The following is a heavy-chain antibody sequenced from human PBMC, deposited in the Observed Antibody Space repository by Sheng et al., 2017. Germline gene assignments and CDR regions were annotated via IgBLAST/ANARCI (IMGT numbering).Heavy chain of an antibody. CDR2: ISSSSSYI. D-gene: IGHD3-9*01. Sequence: APGKGLEWVSSISSSSSYIYYADSVKGRFTISRDNAKNSLYLQMNSLRAEDTAVYYCASCFMTGDAFDIWGQGTMVTVSS. CDR3: ASCFMTGDAFDI. V-gene: IGHV3-21*01. J-gene: IGHJ3*02.